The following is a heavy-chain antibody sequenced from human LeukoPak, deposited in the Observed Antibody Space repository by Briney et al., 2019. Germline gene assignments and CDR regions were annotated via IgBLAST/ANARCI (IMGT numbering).Heavy chain of an antibody. D-gene: IGHD2-15*01. CDR3: ARAEVVADLYYFDY. CDR2: VSNDGTDT. CDR1: GFSFNNFG. V-gene: IGHV3-30*03. J-gene: IGHJ4*02. Sequence: HSGGSLRLSCSASGFSFNNFGMHWVRQAPGKGLEWVAVVSNDGTDTHYADSVKGRFTISRDNSKNTLYLQMNSLRAEDTAVYYCARAEVVADLYYFDYWGQGTLVTVSS.